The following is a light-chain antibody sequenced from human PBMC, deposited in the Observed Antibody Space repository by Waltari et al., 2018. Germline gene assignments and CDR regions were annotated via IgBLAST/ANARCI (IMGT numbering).Light chain of an antibody. J-gene: IGLJ2*01. CDR1: GSNIGAGYD. Sequence: QSVLTQPPSVSGAPGQRVTISCTGSGSNIGAGYDTHWYQQLPGKAPRILIYGFSTRPCGVCDRFLGSQYVTSASLAITGLEAEDAGDYYCESYGTSLSVVFGGGTKLTVL. CDR2: GFS. CDR3: ESYGTSLSVV. V-gene: IGLV1-40*01.